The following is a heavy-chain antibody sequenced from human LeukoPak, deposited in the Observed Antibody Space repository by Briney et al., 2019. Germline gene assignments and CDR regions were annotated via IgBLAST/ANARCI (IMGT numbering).Heavy chain of an antibody. CDR2: ISGSGGST. D-gene: IGHD3-22*01. J-gene: IGHJ4*02. V-gene: IGHV3-23*01. Sequence: GGSLRLSCAASGFTFSSYAMSWVRQAPGKGLEWVSAISGSGGSTYYADSVKGRFTISRDNSKNALYLQMNSLRAEDTAVYYCAKGATYYDSSGYLSYWGQGTLVTVSS. CDR1: GFTFSSYA. CDR3: AKGATYYDSSGYLSY.